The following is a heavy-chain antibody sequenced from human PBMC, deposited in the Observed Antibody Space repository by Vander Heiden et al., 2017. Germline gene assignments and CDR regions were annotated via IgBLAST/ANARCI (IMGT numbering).Heavy chain of an antibody. Sequence: EVQLVESGGGLVQPGRSLRLSCAASGFTFDDSAMHGVRQAPGKGLEWVSGISWNSGSIRYGDSAKGRFTISRDNAKNSLYLQMNSLRAEDTALYYCAKDQDATGYPTYYGMDVWGQGTTVTVSS. V-gene: IGHV3-9*01. CDR3: AKDQDATGYPTYYGMDV. CDR2: ISWNSGSI. D-gene: IGHD3-9*01. J-gene: IGHJ6*02. CDR1: GFTFDDSA.